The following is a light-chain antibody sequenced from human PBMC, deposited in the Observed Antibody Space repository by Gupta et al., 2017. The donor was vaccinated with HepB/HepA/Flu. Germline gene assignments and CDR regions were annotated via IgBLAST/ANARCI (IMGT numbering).Light chain of an antibody. Sequence: DIVMTQSPDSLAVPLGERATINCKSSQSVLYSSNNKNYLAWYQQKPGQPPKLLIYWTSTRESGVPDRFSGSGSGTDFTLTISSLQAEDVAVYYCQQYYITPPTFGQGTKVEI. CDR2: WTS. CDR1: QSVLYSSNNKNY. V-gene: IGKV4-1*01. J-gene: IGKJ1*01. CDR3: QQYYITPPT.